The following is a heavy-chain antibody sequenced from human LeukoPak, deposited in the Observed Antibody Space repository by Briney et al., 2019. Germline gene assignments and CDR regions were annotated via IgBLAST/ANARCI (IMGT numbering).Heavy chain of an antibody. J-gene: IGHJ6*03. Sequence: ASVKVSCKASGYTFTSYDINWVRQATGQGLEWMGWMNPNSGNTGYAQKFQGRVTMTRNTSISTAYMELSSLRSEDTAVYYCARSWCNSSSWFQCYYYYYYMDVWGKGTTVTVSS. CDR1: GYTFTSYD. V-gene: IGHV1-8*01. D-gene: IGHD6-13*01. CDR3: ARSWCNSSSWFQCYYYYYYMDV. CDR2: MNPNSGNT.